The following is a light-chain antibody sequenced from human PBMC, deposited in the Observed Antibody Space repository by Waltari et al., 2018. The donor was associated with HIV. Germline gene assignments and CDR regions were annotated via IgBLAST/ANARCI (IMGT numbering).Light chain of an antibody. Sequence: DIHLTQSPSSLSAFVGDRVTITCRASQSIGNYFTWYHQKPGKVPKLLIYSASNLQSGVPSGFRGSGSGTEFTLTIASLQLEDIGTYYCQQSYSTLRTFGQGTRVEI. CDR3: QQSYSTLRT. CDR1: QSIGNY. J-gene: IGKJ1*01. V-gene: IGKV1-39*01. CDR2: SAS.